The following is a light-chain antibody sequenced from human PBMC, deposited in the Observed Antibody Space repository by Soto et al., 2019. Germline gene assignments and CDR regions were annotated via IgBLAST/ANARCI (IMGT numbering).Light chain of an antibody. Sequence: EIVLTQSPGTLSLSPGERATLSCRASQTINKNYFAWYQQKPGQAPRPLMYSASSRATGIPDRFSGSGSGTDFTLTIRRMETEDFAVYYCQYYGRSPLTVGGGTKVDSK. CDR3: QYYGRSPLT. CDR1: QTINKNY. J-gene: IGKJ4*01. V-gene: IGKV3-20*01. CDR2: SAS.